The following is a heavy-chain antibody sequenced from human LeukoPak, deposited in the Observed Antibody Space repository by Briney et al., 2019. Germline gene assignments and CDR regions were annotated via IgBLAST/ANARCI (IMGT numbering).Heavy chain of an antibody. CDR2: ISSSGSTI. V-gene: IGHV3-48*03. CDR3: ARSRPYYYYGMDV. Sequence: GGSRRVSCAASGFTFSSYEMNWVRQAPGKGLEWVSYISSSGSTIYYADSVKGRFTISRDNAKNSLYLQMNSLRAEDTAVYYCARSRPYYYYGMDVWGQGTTVTVSS. J-gene: IGHJ6*02. CDR1: GFTFSSYE.